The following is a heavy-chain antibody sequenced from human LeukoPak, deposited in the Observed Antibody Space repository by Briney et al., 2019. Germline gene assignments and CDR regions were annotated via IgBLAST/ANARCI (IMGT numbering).Heavy chain of an antibody. CDR3: AKEFAKKYRGGDCFPRGFDP. Sequence: GGSLRLSCAASGFTFSSYAMSWVRQAPGKGLEWVSAISGSGGSTYYADSVKGRFTISGDNSKNTLYLQMNSLRAEDTAVYYCAKEFAKKYRGGDCFPRGFDPWGQGTLVTVSS. D-gene: IGHD2-21*02. V-gene: IGHV3-23*01. CDR1: GFTFSSYA. CDR2: ISGSGGST. J-gene: IGHJ5*02.